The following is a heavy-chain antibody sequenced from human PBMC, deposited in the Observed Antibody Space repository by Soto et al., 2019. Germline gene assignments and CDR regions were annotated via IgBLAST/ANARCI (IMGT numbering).Heavy chain of an antibody. V-gene: IGHV2-26*01. CDR2: IFSNDEK. CDR1: GFSLSNARMG. J-gene: IGHJ6*02. Sequence: QVTLKESGPVLVKPTETLTLTCTVSGFSLSNARMGVSWIRQPPGKALEWLAHIFSNDEKSYSTSLKSRLTISKDTSKSQVVLTMTNMDPVDTATYYCALQSINYDILTGPNYYYSYGMDVWGQGTTVTVSS. D-gene: IGHD3-9*01. CDR3: ALQSINYDILTGPNYYYSYGMDV.